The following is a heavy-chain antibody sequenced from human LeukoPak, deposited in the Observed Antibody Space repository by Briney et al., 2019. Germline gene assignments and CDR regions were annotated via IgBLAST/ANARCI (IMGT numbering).Heavy chain of an antibody. CDR2: IKQDGSEK. CDR3: VTYKYCTNGVCYFFDN. V-gene: IGHV3-7*01. J-gene: IGHJ4*02. Sequence: PGGSLRLSCAASGFTFSIYWMSWVRQTPGKGLEWVANIKQDGSEKYYVDSVKGRFIISRDNAENSLYLQMNSLRAEDTAVYYCVTYKYCTNGVCYFFDNWGQGTLVTVSS. CDR1: GFTFSIYW. D-gene: IGHD2-8*01.